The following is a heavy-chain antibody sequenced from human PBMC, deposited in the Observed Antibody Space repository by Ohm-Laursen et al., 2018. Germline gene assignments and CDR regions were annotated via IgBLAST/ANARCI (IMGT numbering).Heavy chain of an antibody. CDR2: ISTTSNYK. Sequence: SLRLSCAASGFTFDDYAMHWVRQAPGKGLEWVSSISTTSNYKYYADSVKGRFTTSRDNAKNSLYLQMNSLRAEDTAVYYCARDFAYWGQGTLVTVSS. V-gene: IGHV3-21*01. J-gene: IGHJ4*02. CDR1: GFTFDDYA. CDR3: ARDFAY.